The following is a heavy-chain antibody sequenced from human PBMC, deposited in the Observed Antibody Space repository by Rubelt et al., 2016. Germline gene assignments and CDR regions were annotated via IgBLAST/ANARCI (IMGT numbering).Heavy chain of an antibody. CDR2: IYYSGST. D-gene: IGHD6-6*01. V-gene: IGHV4-38-2*02. CDR3: ASHRQAYSSFPLGFDY. J-gene: IGHJ4*02. Sequence: QVQLQESGPGLVKPSETLSLTCTVSGYSISSGYYWGWIRQPPGKGLEWIGSIYYSGSTYYNPSLKSRVAISVDTSKNQFSLKLSSVTAADTAVYYCASHRQAYSSFPLGFDYWGQGTLVTVSS. CDR1: GYSISSGYY.